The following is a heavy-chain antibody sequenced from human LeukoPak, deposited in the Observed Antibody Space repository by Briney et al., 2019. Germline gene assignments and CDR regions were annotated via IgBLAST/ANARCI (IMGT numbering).Heavy chain of an antibody. V-gene: IGHV3-23*01. Sequence: GGSLRLSCAASGFTFSSYAMSWVRQAPGKGLEWVSAISGSGGSTYYADSVKGRFTISRDNSKNTLYLQMSSLRAEDTAVYYCAKSPYSSGWWFDYWGQGTLVTVSS. D-gene: IGHD6-19*01. J-gene: IGHJ4*02. CDR2: ISGSGGST. CDR3: AKSPYSSGWWFDY. CDR1: GFTFSSYA.